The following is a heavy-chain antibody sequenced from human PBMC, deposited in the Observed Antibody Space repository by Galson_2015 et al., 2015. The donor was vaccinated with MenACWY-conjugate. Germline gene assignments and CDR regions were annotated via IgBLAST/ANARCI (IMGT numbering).Heavy chain of an antibody. D-gene: IGHD5-12*01. CDR3: ARLTGVATTPLSDP. J-gene: IGHJ5*02. CDR2: FDPEDGET. V-gene: IGHV1-24*01. Sequence: SVKVSCKVSGYTLTELSMHWVRQAPGKGLEWMGGFDPEDGETIYAQKFQGRVTMTEDTSTDTAYMELSSLRSEDTAVYYCARLTGVATTPLSDPWGQGTLVTVSS. CDR1: GYTLTELS.